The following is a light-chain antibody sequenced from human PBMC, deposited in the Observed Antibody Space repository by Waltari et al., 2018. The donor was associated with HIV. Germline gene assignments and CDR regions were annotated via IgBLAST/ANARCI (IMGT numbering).Light chain of an antibody. CDR3: QQYSNWPLT. Sequence: EIVMTQSPATLSVSPRERATLSCRASQSVSTNLAWYQQKPSQAPRLLIYGAATRSTGIPAMFSGSGSGTDFTLTISSLQSEDFAIYFCQQYSNWPLTFGGGTKVEIK. J-gene: IGKJ4*01. CDR2: GAA. CDR1: QSVSTN. V-gene: IGKV3-15*01.